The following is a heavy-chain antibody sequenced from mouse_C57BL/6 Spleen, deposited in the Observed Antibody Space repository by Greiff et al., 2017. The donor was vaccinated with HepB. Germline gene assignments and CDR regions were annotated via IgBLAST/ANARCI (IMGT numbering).Heavy chain of an antibody. J-gene: IGHJ1*03. CDR3: ARKRRGYDDGGYFDV. V-gene: IGHV1-55*01. CDR1: GYTFTSYW. Sequence: QVQLQQPGAELVKPGASVKMSCKASGYTFTSYWITWVKQRPGQGLEWIGDIYPGSGSTNYNEKFKSTATLTVDTSSSTAYMQLSSLTSEDSAVYDCARKRRGYDDGGYFDVWGTGTTVTVSS. CDR2: IYPGSGST. D-gene: IGHD2-2*01.